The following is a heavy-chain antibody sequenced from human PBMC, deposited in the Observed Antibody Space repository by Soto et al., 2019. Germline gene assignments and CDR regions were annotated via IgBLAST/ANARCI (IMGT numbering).Heavy chain of an antibody. J-gene: IGHJ5*02. D-gene: IGHD4-4*01. CDR1: GSTFSHAW. CDR3: CVIKRRDQYSTSGYWFDP. CDR2: IKSKADGETK. V-gene: IGHV3-15*01. Sequence: GSLRLSCAASGSTFSHAWMSWVRQAPGKGLEWVGRIKSKADGETKDYGAPVRGRFTISRDDSQDILYLHMNSLRIEDTAVYYCCVIKRRDQYSTSGYWFDPWGPGTLVTVSS.